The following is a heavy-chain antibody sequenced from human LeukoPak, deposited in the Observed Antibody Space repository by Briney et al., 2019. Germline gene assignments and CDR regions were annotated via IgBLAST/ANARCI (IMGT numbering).Heavy chain of an antibody. D-gene: IGHD1-26*01. CDR1: GHTFTGYF. V-gene: IGHV1-2*02. Sequence: ASVKVSCKTSGHTFTGYFMHWVRQAPGQGLEWMGWINPNSGGTNYPQKFQDRVTMTRDTSISTAYMELSRLRSDDTAIYYCARGGLPVYYYYMDVWGKGTTVTVSS. J-gene: IGHJ6*03. CDR2: INPNSGGT. CDR3: ARGGLPVYYYYMDV.